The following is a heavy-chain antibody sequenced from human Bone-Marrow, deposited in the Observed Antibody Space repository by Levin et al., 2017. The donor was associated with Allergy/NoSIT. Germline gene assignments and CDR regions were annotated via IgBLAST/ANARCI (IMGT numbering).Heavy chain of an antibody. CDR2: VNPNSGGT. J-gene: IGHJ4*02. Sequence: ASVKVSCKASGYTFTGYFMHWVRQAPGQGLEWMGWVNPNSGGTNYAQRFQGRVTMTTDTSISTAYMELSSLGSDDTAVYYCARDLVETTFVEEFDYWGQGTLVTVSS. CDR3: ARDLVETTFVEEFDY. CDR1: GYTFTGYF. D-gene: IGHD2-21*02. V-gene: IGHV1-2*02.